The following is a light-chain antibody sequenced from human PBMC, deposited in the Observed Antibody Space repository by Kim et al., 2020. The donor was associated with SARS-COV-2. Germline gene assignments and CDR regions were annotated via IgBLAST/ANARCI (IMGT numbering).Light chain of an antibody. CDR1: QSVSSY. J-gene: IGKJ3*01. CDR3: QQRSNWPPVIT. V-gene: IGKV3-11*01. CDR2: DAS. Sequence: PGERATLSCRASQSVSSYLAWYQQKPGQAPRLLIYDASNRATGIPARFSGSGSGTDFTLTISSLEPEDFAVYYCQQRSNWPPVITFGPGTKVDIK.